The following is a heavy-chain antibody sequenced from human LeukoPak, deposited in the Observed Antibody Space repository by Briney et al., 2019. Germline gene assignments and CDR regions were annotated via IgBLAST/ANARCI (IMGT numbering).Heavy chain of an antibody. D-gene: IGHD3-10*01. V-gene: IGHV1-2*02. CDR3: AKTDAPSYDLGSYYWFDP. CDR1: GYTFSGYY. J-gene: IGHJ5*02. Sequence: ASVKVSCKASGYTFSGYYMHWVRQAPGQGLEWMRWITPNSGGTNYAQKFQGRVTMTRDTSIRTAYMELSRLRSDDTAVYYCAKTDAPSYDLGSYYWFDPWGQGTRVTVSS. CDR2: ITPNSGGT.